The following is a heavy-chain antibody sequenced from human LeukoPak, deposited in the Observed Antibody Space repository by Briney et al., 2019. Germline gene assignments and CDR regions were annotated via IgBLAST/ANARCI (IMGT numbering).Heavy chain of an antibody. J-gene: IGHJ3*02. CDR2: IGIDSGNT. CDR1: GFTFSDYS. V-gene: IGHV3-48*04. D-gene: IGHD3-3*01. CDR3: ARDRATYDFPGGGAFDI. Sequence: GGSLRLSCAASGFTFSDYSMNWVRQAPGKGLEWMSYIGIDSGNTNYADSVKGRFTISRDNAQNSLYLQMNSLRAEDTAVYYCARDRATYDFPGGGAFDIWGQGTMVTVSS.